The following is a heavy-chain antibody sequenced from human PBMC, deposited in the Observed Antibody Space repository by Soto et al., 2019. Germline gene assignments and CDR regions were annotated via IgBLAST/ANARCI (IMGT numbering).Heavy chain of an antibody. V-gene: IGHV3-23*01. CDR1: GFTFSSYA. J-gene: IGHJ4*02. CDR2: ISGSGGST. D-gene: IGHD2-8*01. Sequence: GGSLRLSCAASGFTFSSYAMSWVRQAPGKGLEWVSAISGSGGSTFYADSVKGRFTISSDNSKNTLYLQMNSLRAEDTAVYYCAKEEYAMYYFDYWGQGTLVTVSS. CDR3: AKEEYAMYYFDY.